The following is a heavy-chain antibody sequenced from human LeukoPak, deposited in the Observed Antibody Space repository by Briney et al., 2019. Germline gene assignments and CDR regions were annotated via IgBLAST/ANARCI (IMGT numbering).Heavy chain of an antibody. D-gene: IGHD6-13*01. Sequence: GESLKISCKGSGYSFTCYWIGWVRQMPGKGLEWMGIIYPGDSDTRYSPSFQGQVTISADKSISTAYLQWSSLKASDTAMYYCASGDSSSWTRTDYWGQGTLVTVSS. J-gene: IGHJ4*02. CDR3: ASGDSSSWTRTDY. V-gene: IGHV5-51*01. CDR1: GYSFTCYW. CDR2: IYPGDSDT.